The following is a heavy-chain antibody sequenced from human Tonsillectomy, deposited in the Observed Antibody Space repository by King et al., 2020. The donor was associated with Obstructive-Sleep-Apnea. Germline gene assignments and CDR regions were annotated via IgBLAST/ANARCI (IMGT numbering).Heavy chain of an antibody. Sequence: QLVQSGGGLVQPGRSLRLSCAVSGFTFDDYAMHWVRQAPGKGLEWGSGISWNCGTIGYVDFVNGRFTNSRDKAKNSLYLEMNSLSVEDTALYYCVKGDYGSGQSGGDVWGQGTTVTVSS. CDR3: VKGDYGSGQSGGDV. J-gene: IGHJ6*02. V-gene: IGHV3-9*01. CDR2: ISWNCGTI. CDR1: GFTFDDYA. D-gene: IGHD3-10*01.